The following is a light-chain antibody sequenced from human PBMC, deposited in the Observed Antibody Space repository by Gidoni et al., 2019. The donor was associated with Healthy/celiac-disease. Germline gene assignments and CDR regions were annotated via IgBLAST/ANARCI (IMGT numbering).Light chain of an antibody. J-gene: IGKJ4*01. CDR3: QQRSYCPALT. CDR2: DAS. Sequence: LTHSPATLSSSPGEGATPSCRARQSVSSYLSWYQQQAGQAPRLLIYDASNRATGSPARCSGSGAATDFTTTISSLEPEDFAVYYCQQRSYCPALTFGGGTKVEIK. CDR1: QSVSSY. V-gene: IGKV3-11*01.